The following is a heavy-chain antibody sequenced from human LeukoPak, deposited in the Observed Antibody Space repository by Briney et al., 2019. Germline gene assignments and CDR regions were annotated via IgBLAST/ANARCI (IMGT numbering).Heavy chain of an antibody. V-gene: IGHV3-15*01. CDR1: GFPFSNAW. D-gene: IGHD3-10*01. Sequence: GASLQISCAASGFPFSNAWMSWVRPAPGKGLEWVGRIKSKTDGGTTDYAAPVKGRFTISRDDSKNTLYLQMNSLKTEDTAVYYCTTDDGSGPWGQGTLVTVSS. CDR2: IKSKTDGGTT. CDR3: TTDDGSGP. J-gene: IGHJ1*01.